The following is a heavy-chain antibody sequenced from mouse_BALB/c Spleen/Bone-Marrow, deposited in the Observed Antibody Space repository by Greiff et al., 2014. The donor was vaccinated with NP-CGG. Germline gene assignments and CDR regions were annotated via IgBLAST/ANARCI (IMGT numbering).Heavy chain of an antibody. CDR2: INPGSGDT. CDR3: ARNANWLFAY. CDR1: GYAFTNYL. V-gene: IGHV1-54*01. J-gene: IGHJ3*01. Sequence: LVESGTELVRPGTSVKGSCKASGYAFTNYLIEWVKQRPGQGLEWIGVINPGSGDTSYNEKFRGKATLTADKSSSTAYMQLSSLTSDDSAVYFCARNANWLFAYWGQGTLVTVSA. D-gene: IGHD4-1*01.